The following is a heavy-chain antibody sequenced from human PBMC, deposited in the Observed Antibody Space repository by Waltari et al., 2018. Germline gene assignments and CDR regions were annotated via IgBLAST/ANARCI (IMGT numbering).Heavy chain of an antibody. D-gene: IGHD2-21*01. CDR3: ARDARDWESVANAYFDS. CDR2: VDHSGGA. V-gene: IGHV4-34*02. Sequence: QVQLQQRGAGLLKPSETLSLTCDVSGGPLNGYYWSWIRQSPGKGLEWIGEVDHSGGANYSPSCKSRATISVDTSKKQFSLTLPSVTAADTAVYYCARDARDWESVANAYFDSWGQGTLVAVSS. J-gene: IGHJ4*02. CDR1: GGPLNGYY.